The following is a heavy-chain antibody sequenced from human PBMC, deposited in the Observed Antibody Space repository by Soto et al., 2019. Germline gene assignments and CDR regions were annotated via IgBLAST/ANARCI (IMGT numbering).Heavy chain of an antibody. D-gene: IGHD7-27*01. CDR3: ARGEHTQLGKDAFDI. J-gene: IGHJ3*02. Sequence: GGSLRLSCAASGFTFSSYSMNWVRQAPGKGLEWVSSISSSSSYIYYADSVKGRFTISRVNAKNSLYLQMNSLRAEDTAVYYCARGEHTQLGKDAFDIWGQGTMVTVSS. CDR1: GFTFSSYS. CDR2: ISSSSSYI. V-gene: IGHV3-21*01.